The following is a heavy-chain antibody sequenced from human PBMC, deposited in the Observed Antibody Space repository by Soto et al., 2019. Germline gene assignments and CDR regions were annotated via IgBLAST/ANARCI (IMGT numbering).Heavy chain of an antibody. CDR1: GGSVSNKTYY. CDR3: ARTRRSGWSPTDFDY. D-gene: IGHD6-19*01. CDR2: IYDSGST. Sequence: PSETLSLTCSVSGGSVSNKTYYWSWIQQPPGKGLEWIGYIYDSGSTNYNPSLNSRVTISVDTSKSHFSLKLSSVTAADTAVYFCARTRRSGWSPTDFDYWGQGILVTVSS. V-gene: IGHV4-61*03. J-gene: IGHJ4*02.